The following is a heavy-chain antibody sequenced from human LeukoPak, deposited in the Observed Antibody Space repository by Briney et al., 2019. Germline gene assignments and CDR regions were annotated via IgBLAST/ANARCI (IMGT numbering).Heavy chain of an antibody. CDR1: GGSISSSSYY. V-gene: IGHV4-39*01. J-gene: IGHJ3*02. D-gene: IGHD3-10*01. Sequence: SETLSLTCTVSGGSISSSSYYWGWIRQPPGKGLEWIGSIYYSGSTYHNPSLKSRVTISVDTSKNQFSLKLSSVTAADTAVYYCARRRVGYAFDIWGQGTMVTVSS. CDR3: ARRRVGYAFDI. CDR2: IYYSGST.